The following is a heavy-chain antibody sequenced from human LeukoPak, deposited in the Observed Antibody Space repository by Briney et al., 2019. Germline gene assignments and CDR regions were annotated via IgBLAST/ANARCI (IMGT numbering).Heavy chain of an antibody. CDR1: GFTFDDYT. CDR3: AKVVTHGENYFDY. D-gene: IGHD5-24*01. CDR2: INWNGVST. Sequence: PGGSLRLSCAASGFTFDDYTMHWVRQAPGKGLEWVSLINWNGVSTHYADSVKGRFTIFRDNSKNSLYLKMNSLRTEDTALYYCAKVVTHGENYFDYWGQGTLVTVSS. V-gene: IGHV3-43*01. J-gene: IGHJ4*02.